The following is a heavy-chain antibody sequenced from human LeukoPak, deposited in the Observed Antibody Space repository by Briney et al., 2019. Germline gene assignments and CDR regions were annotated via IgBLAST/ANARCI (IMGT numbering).Heavy chain of an antibody. V-gene: IGHV3-30-3*01. D-gene: IGHD3-22*01. CDR3: ARDLGADSSGHYYTFDY. J-gene: IGHJ4*02. CDR1: GFTFSSYA. Sequence: PGGSLRLSCAASGFTFSSYAMHWVRQAPGKGLEWVAVISYDGSNKYYVDSVKGRFTLSRDNSKNTLYLQMNSLRAEDTAVYYCARDLGADSSGHYYTFDYWGQGTLVTVSA. CDR2: ISYDGSNK.